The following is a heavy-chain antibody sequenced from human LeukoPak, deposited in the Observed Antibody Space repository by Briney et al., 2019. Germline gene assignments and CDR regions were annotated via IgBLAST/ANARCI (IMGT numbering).Heavy chain of an antibody. Sequence: PGGSLRLSCAASGFTFSSYSMNWVRQAPGKGLEWVSSISSSSSYIYYADSVKGRFTISRDNAKNSLYLQMNILRADDTAVYYCARASVDYFDYWGQGTLVTVSS. CDR2: ISSSSSYI. V-gene: IGHV3-21*01. J-gene: IGHJ4*02. CDR3: ARASVDYFDY. CDR1: GFTFSSYS.